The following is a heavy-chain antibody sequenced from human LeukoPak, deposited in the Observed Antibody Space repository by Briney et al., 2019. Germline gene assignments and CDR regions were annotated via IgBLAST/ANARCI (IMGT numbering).Heavy chain of an antibody. V-gene: IGHV3-48*03. J-gene: IGHJ4*02. CDR3: VQESSSLLRSYFDY. CDR1: GFTFSSYE. D-gene: IGHD2-15*01. Sequence: GGSLRLSCAASGFTFSSYETNWVRQAPGKGLEWVSYISSSGSTIYYADSVKGRFTISRDNAKNSLYLQMNSLRAEDTAVYYCVQESSSLLRSYFDYWGQGTLVTVSS. CDR2: ISSSGSTI.